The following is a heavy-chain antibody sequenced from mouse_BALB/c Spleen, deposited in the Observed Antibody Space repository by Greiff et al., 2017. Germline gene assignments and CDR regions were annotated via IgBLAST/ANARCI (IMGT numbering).Heavy chain of an antibody. CDR2: ISSGGSYT. CDR3: ARVTGTKFAY. Sequence: EVQRVESGGDLVKPGGSLKLSCAASGFTFSSYGMSWVRQTPDKRLEWVATISSGGSYTYYPDSVKGRFTISRDNAKNTLYLQMSSLKSEDTAMYYCARVTGTKFAYWGQGTLVTVSA. V-gene: IGHV5-6*01. D-gene: IGHD4-1*01. CDR1: GFTFSSYG. J-gene: IGHJ3*01.